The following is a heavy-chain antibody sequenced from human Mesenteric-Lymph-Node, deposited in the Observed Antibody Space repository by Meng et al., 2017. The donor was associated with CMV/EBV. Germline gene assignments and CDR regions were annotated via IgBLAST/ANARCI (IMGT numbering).Heavy chain of an antibody. V-gene: IGHV4-34*01. D-gene: IGHD2-15*01. Sequence: SETLSLTCAGYGGLFSAYYWSWIRQSPGKGPEWIGEINHSGSINFNPSLKSRVTMSVDTSENLFSLKLRSVTAADTAVYYCARRPLSGGWNTSFDHWGQGTLVTVSS. J-gene: IGHJ5*02. CDR2: INHSGSI. CDR1: GGLFSAYY. CDR3: ARRPLSGGWNTSFDH.